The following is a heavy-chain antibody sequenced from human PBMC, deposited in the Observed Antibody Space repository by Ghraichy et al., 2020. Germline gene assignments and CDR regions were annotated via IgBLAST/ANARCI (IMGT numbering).Heavy chain of an antibody. J-gene: IGHJ5*02. D-gene: IGHD3-22*01. CDR2: MNPNSGDT. Sequence: ASVKVSCKASGYTFTNFEIHWVRQATGHGLEWMGWMNPNSGDTGFAPGFQCRLTLTRDTSLSTAYMELTSLKSEDTAIYFCARVRETNLYSSGYYRPWGQGTLVTVSS. CDR3: ARVRETNLYSSGYYRP. CDR1: GYTFTNFE. V-gene: IGHV1-8*01.